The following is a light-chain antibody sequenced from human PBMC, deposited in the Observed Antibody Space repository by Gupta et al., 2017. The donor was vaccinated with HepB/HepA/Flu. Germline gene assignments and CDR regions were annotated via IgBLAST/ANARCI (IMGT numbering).Light chain of an antibody. J-gene: IGLJ1*01. Sequence: QSALTQPASVSGSPGQSITISCTGTSSDVGGYNYVSWYQEHPGKAPKVIIYDVNNRPSGVSDRFSGSKSGNTASLTISVLQAEDEADYYCSSYTSGSTLYVFGTGTKVTVL. CDR2: DVN. CDR1: SSDVGGYNY. V-gene: IGLV2-14*03. CDR3: SSYTSGSTLYV.